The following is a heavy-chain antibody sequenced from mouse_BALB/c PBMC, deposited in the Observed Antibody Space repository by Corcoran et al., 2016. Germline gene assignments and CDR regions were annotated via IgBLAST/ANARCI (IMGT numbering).Heavy chain of an antibody. CDR2: IDPANGNT. Sequence: EVQLQQSGAELVRPGALVKLSCKASGFNIKDTYMHWVKQRPEQGLEWIGRIDPANGNTKYDPKFQGKATITADTSSNTAYLQLNSLTSEDTAVYYCARDSSGPSWFAYWGQGTLVTVSA. CDR3: ARDSSGPSWFAY. V-gene: IGHV14-3*02. CDR1: GFNIKDTY. D-gene: IGHD3-2*01. J-gene: IGHJ3*01.